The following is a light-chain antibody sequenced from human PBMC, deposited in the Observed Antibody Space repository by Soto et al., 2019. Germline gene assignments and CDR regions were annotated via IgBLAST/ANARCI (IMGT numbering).Light chain of an antibody. CDR1: TSDVGGYNS. J-gene: IGLJ3*02. CDR3: CSYSGMFAV. CDR2: EVI. Sequence: QSALTQPRSLSGSPGQSVAISCTASTSDVGGYNSVSWYQHHPGKAPKLLIYEVIKRPSGVPDRFSGSKSGNTASLTISGLQTEDEADYYCCSYSGMFAVFGGGTKLTVL. V-gene: IGLV2-11*01.